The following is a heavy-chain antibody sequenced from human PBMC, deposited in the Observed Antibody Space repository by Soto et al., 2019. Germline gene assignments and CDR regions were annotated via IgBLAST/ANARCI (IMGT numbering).Heavy chain of an antibody. Sequence: GGSLRLSCAASGFTFSGSAMHWVRQASGKGLEWVGRIRSKANSYATAYAASVKGRFTISRDDSKNTAYLQMNSPKTEDTAVYYCTRLTERYVDTASDYWGQGTLVTVSS. CDR3: TRLTERYVDTASDY. J-gene: IGHJ4*02. D-gene: IGHD5-18*01. CDR1: GFTFSGSA. CDR2: IRSKANSYAT. V-gene: IGHV3-73*01.